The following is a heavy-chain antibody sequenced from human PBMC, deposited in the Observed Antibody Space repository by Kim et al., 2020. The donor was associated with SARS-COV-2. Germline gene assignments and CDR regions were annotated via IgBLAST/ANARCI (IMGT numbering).Heavy chain of an antibody. CDR1: GGSISRYF. CDR2: IYYSGST. V-gene: IGHV4-59*08. D-gene: IGHD2-15*01. CDR3: ARRSLGYCSGGSCYSAFDI. Sequence: SETLSLTCIVSGGSISRYFWSWIRQPPGKGLEWIGYIYYSGSTNYNPSLKSRVTISVDTSKNQFSLKLSSVTAADTAVYYCARRSLGYCSGGSCYSAFDIWGQGTMVTVSS. J-gene: IGHJ3*02.